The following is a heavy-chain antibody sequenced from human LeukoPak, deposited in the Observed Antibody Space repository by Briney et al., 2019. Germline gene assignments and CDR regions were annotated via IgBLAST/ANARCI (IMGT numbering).Heavy chain of an antibody. Sequence: ASVKVSCKASGYTFTSYGISWVRQAPGQGLEWMGWISAYNGNTNYAQKLQGRVTMTTDTSTSTAYMELRSLRSDDTAVYYCARDKRMVRGVITFYYYYGMDVWGQGTTVTVSS. CDR3: ARDKRMVRGVITFYYYYGMDV. J-gene: IGHJ6*02. CDR2: ISAYNGNT. V-gene: IGHV1-18*01. CDR1: GYTFTSYG. D-gene: IGHD3-10*01.